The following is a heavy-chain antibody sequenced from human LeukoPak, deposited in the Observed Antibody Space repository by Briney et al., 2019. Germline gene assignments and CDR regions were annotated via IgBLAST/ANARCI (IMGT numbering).Heavy chain of an antibody. D-gene: IGHD3-10*01. Sequence: GGSLRLSCAVSGVTFRSYAMNWVRQAPGKGLEWVSVISGSGDSTYYADSVKGRFTISRDNAKNSLYLQMNSLRAEDTAVYYCAIPPLSGTGSSRPLAGMDVWGQGTTVTVSS. CDR2: ISGSGDST. CDR3: AIPPLSGTGSSRPLAGMDV. V-gene: IGHV3-23*01. J-gene: IGHJ6*02. CDR1: GVTFRSYA.